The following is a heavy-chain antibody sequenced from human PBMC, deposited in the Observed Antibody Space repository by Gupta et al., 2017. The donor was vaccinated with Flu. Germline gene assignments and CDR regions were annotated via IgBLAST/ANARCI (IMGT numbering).Heavy chain of an antibody. CDR3: ARSGAYSSSWYCAFDI. Sequence: QVQLQQWGAGLLKPSEPLSLTCAVYGGSFSGYYWSWIRQPPGKGLEWIGEINHSGSTNYNPSLKSRVTISVDTSKNQFSLKLSSVTAADTAVYYCARSGAYSSSWYCAFDIWGQGTMVTVSS. V-gene: IGHV4-34*01. D-gene: IGHD6-13*01. J-gene: IGHJ3*02. CDR1: GGSFSGYY. CDR2: INHSGST.